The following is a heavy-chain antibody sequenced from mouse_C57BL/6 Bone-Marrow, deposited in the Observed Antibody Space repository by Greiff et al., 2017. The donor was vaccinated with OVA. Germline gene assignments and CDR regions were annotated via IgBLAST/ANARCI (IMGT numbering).Heavy chain of an antibody. V-gene: IGHV1-81*01. CDR3: AREGGYYYGLFDY. J-gene: IGHJ2*01. CDR2: IYPRSGNT. D-gene: IGHD1-1*01. CDR1: GYTFTSYG. Sequence: VHLVESGAELARPGASVKLSCKASGYTFTSYGISWVKQRTGQGLEWIGEIYPRSGNTYYNEKFKGKATLTADKSSSTAYMELRSLTSEDSAVYFCAREGGYYYGLFDYWGQGTTLTVSS.